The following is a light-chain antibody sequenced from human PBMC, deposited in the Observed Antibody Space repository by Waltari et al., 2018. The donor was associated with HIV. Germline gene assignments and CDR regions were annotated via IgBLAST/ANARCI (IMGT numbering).Light chain of an antibody. V-gene: IGLV1-47*01. J-gene: IGLJ2*01. CDR3: AAWDDSLSGPV. CDR2: RNN. CDR1: SSNIGSNH. Sequence: QSVLTPPPSASGTPGQRFTISCSGSSSNIGSNHVYWYQQLPGTAPKLLIYRNNQRPSGVPDRFSGSKSGTSSSLAISGLRSEDEADYYCAAWDDSLSGPVFGGGTKLTVL.